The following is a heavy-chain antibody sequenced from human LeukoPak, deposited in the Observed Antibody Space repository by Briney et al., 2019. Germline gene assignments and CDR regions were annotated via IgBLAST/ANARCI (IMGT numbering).Heavy chain of an antibody. V-gene: IGHV3-9*01. Sequence: GGSLRLSCAASGFTFSSYGMHWVRQAPGKGLEWVSGISWNSGSIGYADSVKGRFTISRDNAKNSLYLQMNSLRAEDTALYYCAKDISYDSSGYAFDYWGQGTLVTVSS. CDR3: AKDISYDSSGYAFDY. CDR1: GFTFSSYG. J-gene: IGHJ4*02. D-gene: IGHD3-22*01. CDR2: ISWNSGSI.